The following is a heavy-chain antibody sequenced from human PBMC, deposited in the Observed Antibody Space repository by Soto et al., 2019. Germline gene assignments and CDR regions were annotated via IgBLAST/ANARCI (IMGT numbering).Heavy chain of an antibody. CDR2: INAGNGNT. Sequence: ASVKVSCKASGYTFTSYAMHWVRQAPGQRLEWMRWINAGNGNTKYSQKLQGRVTITRDTSASTAYMELSSLRSEDTAVYYCARDQEAIVGGSIGGAFDIWGQGTMVAV. D-gene: IGHD1-26*01. J-gene: IGHJ3*02. CDR1: GYTFTSYA. CDR3: ARDQEAIVGGSIGGAFDI. V-gene: IGHV1-3*01.